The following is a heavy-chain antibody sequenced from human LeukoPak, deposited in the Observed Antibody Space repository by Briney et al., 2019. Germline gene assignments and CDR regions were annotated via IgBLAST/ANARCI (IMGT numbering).Heavy chain of an antibody. CDR2: ISGSGGST. V-gene: IGHV3-23*01. J-gene: IGHJ5*02. CDR1: GFTFSSYA. CDR3: AKDHSSGRNTLYNWFDP. D-gene: IGHD6-19*01. Sequence: GGSLRLCCAASGFTFSSYAMSWDRQAPGKGLEWVSAISGSGGSTYYADSVKGRFTISRDNSKNTLYLQMNSLRAEDTAVYYCAKDHSSGRNTLYNWFDPWGQGTLVTVSS.